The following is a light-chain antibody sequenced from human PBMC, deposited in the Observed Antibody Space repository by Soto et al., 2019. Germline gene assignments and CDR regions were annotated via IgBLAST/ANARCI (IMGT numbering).Light chain of an antibody. CDR3: QTWGTGIHV. V-gene: IGLV4-69*01. J-gene: IGLJ1*01. CDR1: SGHSSYA. Sequence: QSVLTQSPYASASLGASVKLTCTLSSGHSSYAIAWHQQQPEKGPRYLMKLNSDGSHSKGDGIPDRFSGSSSGAERYLIISSLQSEDEADYYCQTWGTGIHVFGTGTKLTVL. CDR2: LNSDGSH.